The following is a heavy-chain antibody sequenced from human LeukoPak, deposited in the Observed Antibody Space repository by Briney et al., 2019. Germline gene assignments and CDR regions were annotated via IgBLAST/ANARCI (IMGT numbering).Heavy chain of an antibody. Sequence: GGSLRLSCAASGLTFSHYAMHWVRQAPGKGLEWVAVISYDGNNKYYADSVKGRFTISRDNSKNTLYLQMNSLRDEDTALYYCTKDKGSGSWGSEYWGQGSLVIVSS. CDR3: TKDKGSGSWGSEY. V-gene: IGHV3-30-3*01. J-gene: IGHJ4*02. CDR1: GLTFSHYA. D-gene: IGHD6-13*01. CDR2: ISYDGNNK.